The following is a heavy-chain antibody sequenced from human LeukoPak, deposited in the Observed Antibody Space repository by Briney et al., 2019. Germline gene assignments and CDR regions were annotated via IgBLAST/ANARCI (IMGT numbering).Heavy chain of an antibody. CDR1: GFTFSSYV. J-gene: IGHJ4*02. CDR2: IGSGGTGSGCST. Sequence: GGSLRLSCAASGFTFSSYVMSWVRQAPGKGLQWVSAIGSGGTGSGCSTSYPDSVKGRFTISRDNSKNTLYLQMNSLRAEDTAVYYCAKDMWASETVAGTSRLADYWGQGTLVTVSS. CDR3: AKDMWASETVAGTSRLADY. D-gene: IGHD6-19*01. V-gene: IGHV3-23*01.